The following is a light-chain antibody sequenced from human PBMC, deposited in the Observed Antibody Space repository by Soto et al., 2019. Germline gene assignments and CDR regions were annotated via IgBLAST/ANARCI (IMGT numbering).Light chain of an antibody. CDR2: GAS. J-gene: IGKJ1*01. CDR3: QQSLNPKT. Sequence: ETVLTQSPGTLSLSPGERATLSCRASQSVSNIYLAWYQQKPGQAPRLLIYGASSRATGIPDRFSASGSGTDFTLTIGGLEPEDFAVYYCQQSLNPKTFGQGTKVDIK. V-gene: IGKV3-20*01. CDR1: QSVSNIY.